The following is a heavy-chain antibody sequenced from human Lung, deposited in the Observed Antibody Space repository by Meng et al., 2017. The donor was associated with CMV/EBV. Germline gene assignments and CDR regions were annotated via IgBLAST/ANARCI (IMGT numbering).Heavy chain of an antibody. CDR2: LSSGGSST. CDR1: GFTFSDYP. CDR3: AKGRAVGATTPFDY. D-gene: IGHD1-26*01. V-gene: IGHV3-23*01. J-gene: IGHJ4*02. Sequence: ESLKISCASSGFTFSDYPMSWVRQAPGKGLEWVSSLSSGGSSTYYTDSVKGRFTISRDNSKNTVHLQMNSLRVEDTAVYYCAKGRAVGATTPFDYWGQGTXVTVSS.